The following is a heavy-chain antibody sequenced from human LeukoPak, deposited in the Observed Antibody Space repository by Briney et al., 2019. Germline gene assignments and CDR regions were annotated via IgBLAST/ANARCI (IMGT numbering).Heavy chain of an antibody. CDR1: GFTFSSYG. CDR2: IWYDGSNK. CDR3: ARGYDILTGTDVPPFDY. J-gene: IGHJ4*02. V-gene: IGHV3-33*01. D-gene: IGHD3-9*01. Sequence: GGSLRLSCAASGFTFSSYGMHWVRQAPGKGLEWVAVIWYDGSNKYYADSVKGRFTISRDNSKNTLYLQMNSLRAEDTAVCYCARGYDILTGTDVPPFDYWGQGTLVTVSS.